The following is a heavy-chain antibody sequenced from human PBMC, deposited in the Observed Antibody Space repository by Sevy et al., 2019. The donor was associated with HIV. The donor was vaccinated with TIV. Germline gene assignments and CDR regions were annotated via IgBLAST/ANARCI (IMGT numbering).Heavy chain of an antibody. J-gene: IGHJ3*02. Sequence: SETLSLTCSVSGGSVTSDTYYWSWIRQPPGEGLEWIGFAHHSVSSKYNPSLKSRITVSLDTSKNQFSLRLNSVTAADTAVYYCARNAEVITWDAFDIWGQGTMVTVSS. D-gene: IGHD3-22*01. CDR2: AHHSVSS. CDR3: ARNAEVITWDAFDI. CDR1: GGSVTSDTYY. V-gene: IGHV4-61*01.